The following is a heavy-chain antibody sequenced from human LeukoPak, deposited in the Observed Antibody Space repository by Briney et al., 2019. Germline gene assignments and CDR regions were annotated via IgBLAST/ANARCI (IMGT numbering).Heavy chain of an antibody. CDR3: ASSPYYYDSSGYYGAPSFDY. V-gene: IGHV3-30-3*01. J-gene: IGHJ4*02. D-gene: IGHD3-22*01. CDR2: ISYDGSNK. CDR1: GFTFSSYA. Sequence: PGGSLRLSCAASGFTFSSYAMPWVRQAPGKGLEWVAVISYDGSNKYYADSVKGRFTISRDNSKNTLYLQMNSLRAEDTAVYYCASSPYYYDSSGYYGAPSFDYWGQGTLVTVSS.